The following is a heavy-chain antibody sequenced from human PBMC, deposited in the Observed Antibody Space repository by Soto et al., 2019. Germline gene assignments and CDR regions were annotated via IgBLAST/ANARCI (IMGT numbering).Heavy chain of an antibody. CDR1: GFTFDDYA. D-gene: IGHD1-26*01. CDR2: ISWNSGII. J-gene: IGHJ3*01. Sequence: EMNLVESGGGLVQPGRSLRLSCAASGFTFDDYAMHWVRQTPGKGLEWVSSISWNSGIIDYADSVKGRFSISRDSAKNSLYREMNSLRPEDTALYYCAKDVEWGGSHLNHAFDVWGQGTMVSVSS. V-gene: IGHV3-9*01. CDR3: AKDVEWGGSHLNHAFDV.